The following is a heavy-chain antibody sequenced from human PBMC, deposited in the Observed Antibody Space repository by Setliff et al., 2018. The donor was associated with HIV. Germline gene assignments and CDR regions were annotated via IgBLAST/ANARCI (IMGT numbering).Heavy chain of an antibody. J-gene: IGHJ4*02. CDR1: GFTFNYAW. Sequence: GGSLRLSCAASGFTFNYAWMGWVRQAPGKGLEWVGRIKSKIDAETTDYAAPVKGRFTISRDDSKNTVYLQLNSLKTEDTAMYYCTADLTDPPAYGPDYWGQGTLVTVS. V-gene: IGHV3-15*01. CDR2: IKSKIDAETT. D-gene: IGHD2-21*01. CDR3: TADLTDPPAYGPDY.